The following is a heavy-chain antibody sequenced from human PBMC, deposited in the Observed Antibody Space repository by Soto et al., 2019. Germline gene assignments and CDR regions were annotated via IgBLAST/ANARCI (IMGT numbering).Heavy chain of an antibody. CDR1: GFTFSNYA. Sequence: EVQLLESGGGLVQPGGSLRLSCAASGFTFSNYAMSWVRQAPGKGLEWVSAISASGGTTYFADSVKGRFTISRDNSMNTLSLQMNSLRAEDTAVYYCAKWRYCSGGTCYSDCWGQGTLVTVSS. D-gene: IGHD2-15*01. CDR3: AKWRYCSGGTCYSDC. J-gene: IGHJ4*02. V-gene: IGHV3-23*01. CDR2: ISASGGTT.